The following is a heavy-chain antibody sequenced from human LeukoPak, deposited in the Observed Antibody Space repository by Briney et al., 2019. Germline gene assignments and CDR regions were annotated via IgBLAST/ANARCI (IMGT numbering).Heavy chain of an antibody. Sequence: SETLSLTCTVSGGSISSSSYYWGWFRQPPGKGLEWIGCIYYSGSTYYNPSLKSRVTISVDTSKNQFSLKLSSVTAADTAVYYCASGGRRRVVVITYDRNWFDPWGQGTLVTVSS. CDR3: ASGGRRRVVVITYDRNWFDP. V-gene: IGHV4-39*07. CDR1: GGSISSSSYY. J-gene: IGHJ5*02. D-gene: IGHD3-22*01. CDR2: IYYSGST.